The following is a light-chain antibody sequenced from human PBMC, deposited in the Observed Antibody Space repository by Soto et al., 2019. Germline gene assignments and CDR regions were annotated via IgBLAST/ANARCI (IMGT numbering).Light chain of an antibody. CDR3: CSYAGNYIWV. Sequence: QSVLTQPRSVSGSPAQSVTLSCDGSSSDVGTYNLVSWYQQHPGKAPKLMIFNVANRPSGVPYRFSGSKSGNTASLTISGLQAEDEADYYCCSYAGNYIWVFGGGTKVTVL. V-gene: IGLV2-11*01. CDR1: SSDVGTYNL. J-gene: IGLJ3*02. CDR2: NVA.